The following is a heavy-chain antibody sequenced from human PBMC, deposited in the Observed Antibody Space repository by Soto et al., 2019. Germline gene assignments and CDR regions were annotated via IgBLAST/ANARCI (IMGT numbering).Heavy chain of an antibody. CDR2: ISSSSSYI. CDR3: ARDLRTDYDILTGYSGGP. Sequence: PGGSLRLSCAASGFTFSSYSMNWVRQAPGKGLEWVSSISSSSSYIYYADSVKGRFTISRDNAKNSLYLQMNSLRAEDTAVYYCARDLRTDYDILTGYSGGPWGRGTLVTVS. V-gene: IGHV3-21*01. CDR1: GFTFSSYS. J-gene: IGHJ4*02. D-gene: IGHD3-9*01.